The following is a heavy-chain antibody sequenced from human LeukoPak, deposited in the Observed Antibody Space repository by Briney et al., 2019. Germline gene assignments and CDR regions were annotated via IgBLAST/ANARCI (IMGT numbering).Heavy chain of an antibody. CDR2: IRYDGNNK. Sequence: PRGSLRLSCGASGFTFSNYGMLWVRQAPGKGLEWVAFIRYDGNNKLYADSMKGRFTISRDNSKNTLYLHINSLRAEDTAVYYCVKDNPLDYWGQGTLVTVSS. V-gene: IGHV3-30*02. CDR3: VKDNPLDY. J-gene: IGHJ4*02. CDR1: GFTFSNYG. D-gene: IGHD1-14*01.